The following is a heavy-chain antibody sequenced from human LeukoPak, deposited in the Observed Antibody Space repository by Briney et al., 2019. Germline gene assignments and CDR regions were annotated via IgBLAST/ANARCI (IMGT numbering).Heavy chain of an antibody. J-gene: IGHJ4*02. CDR1: GFTFSSYA. V-gene: IGHV3-23*01. Sequence: GGSLRLSCAASGFTFSSYAMSWVRQAPGKGLELVSPISGSGGSTYYADSVKGWFTISRDNSKNTLYLQMNSLRAEDTAVYYCAKYTHYDILTGYPSSPAYFDYWGQGTLVTVSS. CDR3: AKYTHYDILTGYPSSPAYFDY. CDR2: ISGSGGST. D-gene: IGHD3-9*01.